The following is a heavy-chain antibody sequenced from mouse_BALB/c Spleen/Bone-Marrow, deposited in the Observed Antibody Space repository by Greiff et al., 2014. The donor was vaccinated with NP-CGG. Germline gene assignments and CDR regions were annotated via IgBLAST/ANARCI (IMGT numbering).Heavy chain of an antibody. V-gene: IGHV7-1*02. CDR1: GFTFSDFY. J-gene: IGHJ3*01. D-gene: IGHD2-10*02. CDR2: SRNKAKYYTT. Sequence: EVNVVESEGGLVQPGDSLRLSCATSGFTFSDFYMEWVRQPPGKRLEWIAASRNKAKYYTTEYSASVKGRFIVSRDTSQSVLYLQMNALRAEDTAIYYCARDVGYGNYFVYWGQGTLVTVSA. CDR3: ARDVGYGNYFVY.